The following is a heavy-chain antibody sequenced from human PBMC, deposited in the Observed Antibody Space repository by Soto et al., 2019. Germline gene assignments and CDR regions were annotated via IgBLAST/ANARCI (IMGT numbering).Heavy chain of an antibody. V-gene: IGHV3-23*01. J-gene: IGHJ6*02. Sequence: PGGSLRLSCAASGFTFSSYAMSGVRQAPGKGLEWVSAISGSGGITYYADSVKGQFNISRDNSKNTLYLQMNSMRAEDTAVYYCAKAVVVPATKGAYYGMDVWGQGTTVTVSS. CDR2: ISGSGGIT. D-gene: IGHD2-2*01. CDR1: GFTFSSYA. CDR3: AKAVVVPATKGAYYGMDV.